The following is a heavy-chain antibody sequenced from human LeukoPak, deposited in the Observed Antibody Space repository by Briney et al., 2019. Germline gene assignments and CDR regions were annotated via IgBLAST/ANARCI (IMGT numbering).Heavy chain of an antibody. D-gene: IGHD4-17*01. Sequence: PGGSLRLSCAASGFTFSGSAMHWVRQASGKGLEWVGRIRSKANNYATAYAASVKGRFTISRDDSKNTAYLQMNSLKTEDTAVHYCAKGVVDYGDYWYFDYWGQGTLVTVSS. J-gene: IGHJ4*02. CDR1: GFTFSGSA. CDR2: IRSKANNYAT. CDR3: AKGVVDYGDYWYFDY. V-gene: IGHV3-73*01.